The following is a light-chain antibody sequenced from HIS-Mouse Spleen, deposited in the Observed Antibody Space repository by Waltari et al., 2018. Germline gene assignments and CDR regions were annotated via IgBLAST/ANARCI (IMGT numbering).Light chain of an antibody. Sequence: QPVLTQPPSASGTPGQTVTISCSASSSNIGSNYIYWYQQLPGTAPKLLIYRNNQRPSGVPDRFSGSKSGTSASLAISGLRSEDEADYYCAAWDDSLSGWVFGGGTKLTVL. CDR2: RNN. CDR1: SSNIGSNY. V-gene: IGLV1-47*01. CDR3: AAWDDSLSGWV. J-gene: IGLJ3*02.